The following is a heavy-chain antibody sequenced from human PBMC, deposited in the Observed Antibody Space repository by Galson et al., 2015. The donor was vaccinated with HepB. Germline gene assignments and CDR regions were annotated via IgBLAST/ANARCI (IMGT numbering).Heavy chain of an antibody. J-gene: IGHJ4*02. CDR1: GYTLTELS. CDR2: FDPEDGET. Sequence: SVKVSCKVSGYTLTELSMHWVRQAPGKGLEWMGGFDPEDGETIYAQKFQGRVTMTEDTSTDTAYMELSSLRSEDTAVYYCATVPPRRYSGYENFDYWGQGTLVTVSS. V-gene: IGHV1-24*01. CDR3: ATVPPRRYSGYENFDY. D-gene: IGHD5-12*01.